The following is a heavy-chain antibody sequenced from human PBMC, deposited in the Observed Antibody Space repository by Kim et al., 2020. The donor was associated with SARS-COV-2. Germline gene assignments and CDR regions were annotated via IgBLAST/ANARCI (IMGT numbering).Heavy chain of an antibody. Sequence: LSLTCTVSGGSISSGGYYWSWIRQHPGKGLEWIGYIYYSGSTYYNPSLKSRVTISVDTSKNQFSLKLSSVTAADTAVYYCARDRYYYDSSGYYYYGMDVWGQGTTVTVSS. J-gene: IGHJ6*02. CDR2: IYYSGST. D-gene: IGHD3-22*01. CDR1: GGSISSGGYY. V-gene: IGHV4-31*03. CDR3: ARDRYYYDSSGYYYYGMDV.